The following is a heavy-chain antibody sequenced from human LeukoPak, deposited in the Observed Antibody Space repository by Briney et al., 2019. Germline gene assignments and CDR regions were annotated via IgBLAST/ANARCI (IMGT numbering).Heavy chain of an antibody. CDR2: INAGNGNT. Sequence: ASVKVSCKASGYTFTSYAMHWVRQAPGQRLEWMGWINAGNGNTKYSQKFQGRVTITRDTSASTAYMELSSLRSEDTAVYYCARDSGVYGSILDYWGQGTLVTVSS. V-gene: IGHV1-3*01. CDR3: ARDSGVYGSILDY. CDR1: GYTFTSYA. D-gene: IGHD3-10*01. J-gene: IGHJ4*02.